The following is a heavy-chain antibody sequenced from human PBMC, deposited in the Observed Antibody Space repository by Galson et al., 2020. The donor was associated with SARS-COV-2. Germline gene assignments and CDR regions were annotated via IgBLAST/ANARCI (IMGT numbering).Heavy chain of an antibody. CDR1: GASIRSYY. V-gene: IGHV4-4*08. J-gene: IGHJ3*02. CDR2: VYSSGSI. D-gene: IGHD3-16*01. CDR3: AKVFGAGRAFDAFDI. Sequence: SETLSLTCTVSGASIRSYYWNWIRQTPGKGLEWIGFVYSSGSINYNPSLESRVTISVDTSKNQFSLKVTSVTAADTAVYYCAKVFGAGRAFDAFDIWGQGTMVTVSS.